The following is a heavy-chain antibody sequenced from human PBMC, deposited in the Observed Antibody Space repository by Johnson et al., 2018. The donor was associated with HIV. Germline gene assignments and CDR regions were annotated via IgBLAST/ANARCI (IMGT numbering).Heavy chain of an antibody. CDR1: GFTVSSNY. D-gene: IGHD6-13*01. CDR3: AGVGESQQLPLGDAFDF. J-gene: IGHJ3*01. CDR2: IYSGGST. V-gene: IGHV3-66*01. Sequence: VQLVESGGGVVRPGGSLRLSCAASGFTVSSNYMNWVRQAPGKGLEWVSVIYSGGSTYYADSVKGRFTISRDNSKNTLYLQMNSLRVEDTAVYYCAGVGESQQLPLGDAFDFWGQGTMVTVSS.